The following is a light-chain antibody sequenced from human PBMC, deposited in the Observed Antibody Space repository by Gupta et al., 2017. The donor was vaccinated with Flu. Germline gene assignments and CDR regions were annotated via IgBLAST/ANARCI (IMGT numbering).Light chain of an antibody. V-gene: IGKV4-1*01. J-gene: IGKJ4*01. CDR2: WAS. CDR3: QQYYTTLALT. CDR1: QNLLFSSNNKNY. Sequence: LGERATINCKSSQNLLFSSNNKNYLAWYQQKLGQPPKLLIYWASTRESGVPDRFSGSGSGTDFTLTISSRQVEDVAIYYCQQYYTTLALTFGGGTKVEI.